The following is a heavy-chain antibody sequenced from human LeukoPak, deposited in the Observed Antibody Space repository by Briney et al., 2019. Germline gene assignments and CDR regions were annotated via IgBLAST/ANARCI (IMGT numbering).Heavy chain of an antibody. CDR3: ASGGEIAAAGSFPSDY. CDR2: IYYSGST. D-gene: IGHD6-13*01. J-gene: IGHJ4*02. CDR1: GGSISSYY. V-gene: IGHV4-59*08. Sequence: PSETLSLTCTVSGGSISSYYWSWIRQPPGKGLEWIGYIYYSGSTNYNPSLKSRVTISVDTSKNQFSLKLSSVTAADTAVYYCASGGEIAAAGSFPSDYWGQGTLVTVSS.